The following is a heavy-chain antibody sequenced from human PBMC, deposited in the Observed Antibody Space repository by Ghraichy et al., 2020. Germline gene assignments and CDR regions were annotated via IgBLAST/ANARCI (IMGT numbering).Heavy chain of an antibody. J-gene: IGHJ6*02. V-gene: IGHV3-23*01. CDR3: AKGIAAGTTTISYFYNGLDV. Sequence: GSLRLSCEASGFTFSSYAMSWVRQTPGKGLEWVSGISGSGDSTYYADSVKGRFTISRDNSKNTLYLQMNSLRAVDTAVYYCAKGIAAGTTTISYFYNGLDVWGHGTTVTVSS. D-gene: IGHD6-13*01. CDR1: GFTFSSYA. CDR2: ISGSGDST.